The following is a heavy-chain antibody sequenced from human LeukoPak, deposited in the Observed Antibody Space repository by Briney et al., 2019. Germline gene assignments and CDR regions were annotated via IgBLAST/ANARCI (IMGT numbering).Heavy chain of an antibody. Sequence: PSETLSPTCAVYGGSFSGYYWSWIRQPPGKGLEWIGEINHSGSTNYNPSLKSRVTISVDTSKNQFSLKLSSVTAADTAVYYCARGQNYYDSSRAFDIWGQGTMVTVSS. CDR1: GGSFSGYY. CDR2: INHSGST. J-gene: IGHJ3*02. D-gene: IGHD3-22*01. CDR3: ARGQNYYDSSRAFDI. V-gene: IGHV4-34*01.